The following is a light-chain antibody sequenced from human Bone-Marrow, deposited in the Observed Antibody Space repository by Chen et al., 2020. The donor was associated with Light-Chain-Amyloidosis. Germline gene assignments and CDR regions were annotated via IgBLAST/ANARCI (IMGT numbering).Light chain of an antibody. Sequence: IVLTQSPATLPLSPGERATLSCRASQSVDSYLAWYQQKPGQAPRLLIFDASNRATGIPARFSGSGSGTDFTLTISSLEPEDFAVYYCQQRRNWPRTFGQGTKVDIK. J-gene: IGKJ1*01. CDR1: QSVDSY. CDR2: DAS. CDR3: QQRRNWPRT. V-gene: IGKV3-11*01.